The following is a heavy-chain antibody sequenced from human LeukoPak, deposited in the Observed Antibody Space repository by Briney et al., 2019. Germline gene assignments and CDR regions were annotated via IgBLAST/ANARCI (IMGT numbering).Heavy chain of an antibody. V-gene: IGHV4-61*01. CDR2: IYYSGST. CDR3: ARDRRAVAGYFDY. J-gene: IGHJ4*02. D-gene: IGHD6-19*01. CDR1: GVSVSSANYY. Sequence: PSETLSLTCTVSGVSVSSANYYWSWIRQPPGKGLEWIGYIYYSGSTDYNPSLKSRVTISLDTSKNQFSLRLSSVTAADTAVYYCARDRRAVAGYFDYWGQGTLVTVSS.